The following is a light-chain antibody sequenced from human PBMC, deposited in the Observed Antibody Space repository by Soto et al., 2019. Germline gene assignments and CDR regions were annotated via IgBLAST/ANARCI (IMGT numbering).Light chain of an antibody. CDR1: QTIDNW. CDR3: QQYKAYPYT. V-gene: IGKV1-5*03. J-gene: IGKJ2*01. Sequence: DIPMTQSPSTLSASVGDRVTISCRASQTIDNWLAWYQQIPGKAPNLLIYKVSSLDSGVPSRFSGSGSGTEFTLTITSLLPEDFATYYCQQYKAYPYTFAQGTKLEIK. CDR2: KVS.